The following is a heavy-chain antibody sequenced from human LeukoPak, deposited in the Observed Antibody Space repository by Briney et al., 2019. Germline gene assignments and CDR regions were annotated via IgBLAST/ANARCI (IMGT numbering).Heavy chain of an antibody. V-gene: IGHV1-8*03. CDR1: GYTFTSYD. CDR2: MNPNSGNT. Sequence: ASVKVSCKASGYTFTSYDINWVRQATGQGLEWMGWMNPNSGNTGYAQKLQGRVTITRNTSISTAYMELSSLRSEDTAVYYCARGFRLTQYQLLTFDYWGQGTLVTVSS. CDR3: ARGFRLTQYQLLTFDY. J-gene: IGHJ4*02. D-gene: IGHD2-2*01.